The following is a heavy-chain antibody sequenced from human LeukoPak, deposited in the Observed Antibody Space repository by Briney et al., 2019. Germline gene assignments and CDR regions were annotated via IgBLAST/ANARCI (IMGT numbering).Heavy chain of an antibody. CDR3: ARIGHGDYYFDY. D-gene: IGHD3-3*01. V-gene: IGHV4-59*01. CDR1: GGSMNNYY. Sequence: SETLSLTCTVSGGSMNNYYWSWIRQPPGKGLEWIGYIYYSGSTNYNPSLKSRVTISVDTSKNQFSLKLSSVTAADTAVYYCARIGHGDYYFDYWGQGTLVTVSS. CDR2: IYYSGST. J-gene: IGHJ4*02.